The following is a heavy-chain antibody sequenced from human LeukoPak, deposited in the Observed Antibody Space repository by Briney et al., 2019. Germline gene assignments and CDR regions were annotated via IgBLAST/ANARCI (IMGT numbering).Heavy chain of an antibody. CDR1: GGSFSGYY. J-gene: IGHJ4*02. D-gene: IGHD2-2*01. V-gene: IGHV4-34*01. CDR3: ARGPVSYYFDY. Sequence: SETLSLTCAVYGGSFSGYYWSWIRQPPGKGLEWIGEINHSGSTNYNPSLKSRVTISGDTSKNQFSLKLSSVTAADTAVYYCARGPVSYYFDYWGQGTLVTVSS. CDR2: INHSGST.